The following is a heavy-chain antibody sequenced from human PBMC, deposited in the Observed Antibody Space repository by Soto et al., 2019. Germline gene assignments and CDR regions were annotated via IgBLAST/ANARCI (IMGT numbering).Heavy chain of an antibody. J-gene: IGHJ4*02. CDR2: IIPIFGTA. D-gene: IGHD5-12*01. V-gene: IGHV1-69*06. CDR3: ATDPLYHSGYHSPPPESRSY. CDR1: GGTFSSYA. Sequence: GASVKVSCKASGGTFSSYAISWVRQAPGQGLEWMGGIIPIFGTANYAQKFQGRVTITADKSTSTAYMELSSLRSEDTAVYYCATDPLYHSGYHSPPPESRSYWGQGTLVTVSS.